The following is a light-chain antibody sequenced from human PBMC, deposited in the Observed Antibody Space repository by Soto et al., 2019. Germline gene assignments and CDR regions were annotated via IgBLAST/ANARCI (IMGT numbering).Light chain of an antibody. CDR1: QSVSSN. Sequence: VRRQCPATRTGSQGVRATLSGRASQSVSSNLAWYQQKPGQAPRLLIYGASTRATGIPARFSGSRSGTEFTLPLSSLQSEDCAVYYCQEYNNRLQTFSERTKADI. CDR2: GAS. J-gene: IGKJ1*01. CDR3: QEYNNRLQT. V-gene: IGKV3-15*01.